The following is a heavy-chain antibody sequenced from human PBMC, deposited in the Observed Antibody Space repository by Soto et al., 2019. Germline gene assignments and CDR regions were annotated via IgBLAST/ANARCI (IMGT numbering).Heavy chain of an antibody. CDR1: GYTFTGYY. J-gene: IGHJ3*02. Sequence: QVPLVQSGAEVKKPGASVKVSCKASGYTFTGYYMHWVRQAPGQGLEWMGWINPNSGGTNYAQKFQGWVTMTRDTSISTAYMELSRLRSDDTAVYYCARVNWGSQKDAFDIWGQGTMVTVSS. CDR2: INPNSGGT. D-gene: IGHD7-27*01. CDR3: ARVNWGSQKDAFDI. V-gene: IGHV1-2*04.